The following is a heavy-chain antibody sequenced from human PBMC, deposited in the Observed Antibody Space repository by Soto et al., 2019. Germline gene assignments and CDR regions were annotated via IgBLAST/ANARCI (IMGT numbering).Heavy chain of an antibody. CDR3: AKEGSYAPYYYGSGSYSPNWFDP. J-gene: IGHJ5*02. D-gene: IGHD3-10*01. CDR2: ISGSGGST. V-gene: IGHV3-23*01. CDR1: GFTFSSYA. Sequence: PGGSLRLSCAASGFTFSSYAMSWVRQAPGKGLEWVSAISGSGGSTYYADSVKGRFTISRDNSKNTLYLQMNSLRAEDTAVYYCAKEGSYAPYYYGSGSYSPNWFDPWGQGTLVTVSS.